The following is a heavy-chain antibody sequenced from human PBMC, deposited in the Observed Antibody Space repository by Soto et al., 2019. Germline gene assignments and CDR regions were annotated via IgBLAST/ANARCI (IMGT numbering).Heavy chain of an antibody. CDR3: ARLGGYDWYYFDY. CDR2: IYHSGST. CDR1: GGSTSSGGYS. D-gene: IGHD5-12*01. V-gene: IGHV4-30-2*01. Sequence: SETLSLTCAVSGGSTSSGGYSWSWIRQPPGKGLEWIGYIYHSGSTYYNPSLKSRVTISVDRSKNQFSLKLSSVTAADTAVYYCARLGGYDWYYFDYWGQGTLVTVSS. J-gene: IGHJ4*02.